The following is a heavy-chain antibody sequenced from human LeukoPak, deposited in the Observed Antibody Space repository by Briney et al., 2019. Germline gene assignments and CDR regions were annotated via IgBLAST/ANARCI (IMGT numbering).Heavy chain of an antibody. CDR2: ISYDGSNK. J-gene: IGHJ4*02. D-gene: IGHD3-22*01. CDR1: GFTFSSYG. Sequence: PGGSLRLSCAASGFTFSSYGMHWVRQAPGKGLEWVAVISYDGSNKYYADSVKGRFTISRDNSKNTLYLQMNSPRAEDTAVYYCAKEAMIVVKGYFDYWGQGTLVTVSS. CDR3: AKEAMIVVKGYFDY. V-gene: IGHV3-30*18.